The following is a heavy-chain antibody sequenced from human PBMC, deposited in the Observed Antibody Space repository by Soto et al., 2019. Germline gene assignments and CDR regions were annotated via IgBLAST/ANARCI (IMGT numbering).Heavy chain of an antibody. D-gene: IGHD3-22*01. CDR1: GGSFSGYY. CDR3: ARGDTYYYDSSGYYYFDY. CDR2: INHSGST. J-gene: IGHJ4*02. Sequence: SETLSHTCAVYGGSFSGYYWSWIRQPPGKGLEWIGEINHSGSTNYNPSLKSRVTISVDTSKNQFSLKLSSVTAADTAVYYCARGDTYYYDSSGYYYFDYWGQGTLVTVSS. V-gene: IGHV4-34*01.